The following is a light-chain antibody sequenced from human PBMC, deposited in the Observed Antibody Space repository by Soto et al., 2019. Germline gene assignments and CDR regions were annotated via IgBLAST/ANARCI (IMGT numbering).Light chain of an antibody. Sequence: QSVLTQPASVSGSPGQSITISCTGTSSDIGADDFVSWYQHHPDKTPKLIIFEVTYRPTGISHRFSASKFGNTASLTISGLEAEDEAFYYCSSYRRTTFPHVVFGGGTQLTVL. V-gene: IGLV2-14*01. CDR2: EVT. J-gene: IGLJ2*01. CDR3: SSYRRTTFPHVV. CDR1: SSDIGADDF.